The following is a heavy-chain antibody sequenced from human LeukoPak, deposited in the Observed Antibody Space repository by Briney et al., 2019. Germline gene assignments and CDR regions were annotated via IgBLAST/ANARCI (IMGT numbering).Heavy chain of an antibody. Sequence: GGSLRLSCAASGFTFSSYAMHWVRPAPGKGLEWVEVISYDGSNKYHADSVKGRFTISRDNSKNTLYLQMNSLRAEDTAVYYCASGRVWNLEYWGQGTLVTVSS. D-gene: IGHD1-1*01. J-gene: IGHJ4*02. CDR3: ASGRVWNLEY. CDR1: GFTFSSYA. V-gene: IGHV3-30*04. CDR2: ISYDGSNK.